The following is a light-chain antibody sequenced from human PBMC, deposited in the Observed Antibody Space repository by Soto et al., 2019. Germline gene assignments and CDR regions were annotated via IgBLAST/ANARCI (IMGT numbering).Light chain of an antibody. CDR2: GAS. J-gene: IGKJ5*01. CDR1: QSVSSSY. Sequence: EIVLTQSPGTLSLSPGERAPLSCRARQSVSSSYLAWYQQKPGQAPRLLIYGASSRATGIPDRFSGSGSGTDFTLTISSLQSEDFAVYYCQQYNTWPPITFGQGTRLEIK. V-gene: IGKV3-20*01. CDR3: QQYNTWPPIT.